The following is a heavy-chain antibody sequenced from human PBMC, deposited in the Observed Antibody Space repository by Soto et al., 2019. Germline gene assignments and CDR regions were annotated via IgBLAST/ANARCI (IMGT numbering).Heavy chain of an antibody. CDR1: GGSISSYY. J-gene: IGHJ5*02. Sequence: PSETLSLTCIVSGGSISSYYWSWIRQPPGKGLEWIGYIYESGTTTYNPSLKSRLTISIDTSRNQFSLRLSSVTAADTAVYYCAREVQYWFDPWGQGALVTVSS. D-gene: IGHD1-1*01. CDR2: IYESGTT. V-gene: IGHV4-59*01. CDR3: AREVQYWFDP.